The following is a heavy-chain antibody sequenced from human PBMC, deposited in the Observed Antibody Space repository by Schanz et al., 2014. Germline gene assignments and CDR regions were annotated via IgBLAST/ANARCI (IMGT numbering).Heavy chain of an antibody. D-gene: IGHD3-10*01. Sequence: QLLQSGSEVRKPGASVKVSCKASGYIFGSHGMTGVRQAPGQGPELMGWINAHTGNTQYAQKFQGRVNMTRDTVTTTVHLELTMLRTDDTAIYYCARVHIATYHYNSPGAFDIWGQGTRVTVSS. CDR1: GYIFGSHG. J-gene: IGHJ3*02. V-gene: IGHV1-18*01. CDR3: ARVHIATYHYNSPGAFDI. CDR2: INAHTGNT.